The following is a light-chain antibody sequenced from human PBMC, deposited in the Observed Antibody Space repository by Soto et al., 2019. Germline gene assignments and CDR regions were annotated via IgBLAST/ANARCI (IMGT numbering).Light chain of an antibody. J-gene: IGKJ4*01. CDR1: QSVSSN. V-gene: IGKV3-15*01. CDR2: GSS. Sequence: EIVLTQSPGTLSLSPGERATLSCRASQSVSSNLSWYQQKPGQSPMLLIYGSSTRATGIPARFSGSGSGTEFTLTISSLQSEDFAVYYCQQYNNWLTFGGGTKVDIK. CDR3: QQYNNWLT.